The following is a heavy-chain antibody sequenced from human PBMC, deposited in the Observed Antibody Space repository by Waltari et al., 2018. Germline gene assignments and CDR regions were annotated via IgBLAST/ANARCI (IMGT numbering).Heavy chain of an antibody. J-gene: IGHJ5*02. CDR3: ARRVDFWSGYRQHYNWFDP. D-gene: IGHD3-3*01. V-gene: IGHV5-51*03. Sequence: EVQLVQSGAEVKKPGESLKISCKGSGYSFTSYWIGWVRQMPGKGLEWMGIIYPGDSDTSHSPSFQGQFTISADKAISTAYLQWSSLKASDTAMYYCARRVDFWSGYRQHYNWFDPWGQGTLVTVSS. CDR2: IYPGDSDT. CDR1: GYSFTSYW.